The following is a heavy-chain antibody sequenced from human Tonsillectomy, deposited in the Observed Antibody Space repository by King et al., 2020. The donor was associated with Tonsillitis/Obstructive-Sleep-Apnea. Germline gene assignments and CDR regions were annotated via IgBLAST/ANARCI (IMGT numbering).Heavy chain of an antibody. V-gene: IGHV3-23*04. CDR1: GFTFSSYA. J-gene: IGHJ5*02. CDR3: AKYCSGNGYYRRFDP. D-gene: IGHD2-15*01. Sequence: VQLVESGGDLVQPGGSLRLSCVASGFTFSSYAMTWVRQSPGKGLEWVSTICDSGGCTSYADSVQGRFTISRDNSKSTLYLQMNSLRAEDTAVYYCAKYCSGNGYYRRFDPWGQGTLVTVSS. CDR2: ICDSGGCT.